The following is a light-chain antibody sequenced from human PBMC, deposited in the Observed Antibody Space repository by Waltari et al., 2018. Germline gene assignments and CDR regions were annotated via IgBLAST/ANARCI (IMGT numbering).Light chain of an antibody. CDR2: DDR. V-gene: IGLV3-21*02. CDR1: NIGSNS. CDR3: QGWDSSTDHVV. Sequence: SYVLNQPPSVSVAPGQTARITCGGNNIGSNSVHWYQQKPGQAPVLVVYDDRDRPSGIPERFSGSNSGNTATLTISRVEAGDEADYYCQGWDSSTDHVVFGGGTKLTVL. J-gene: IGLJ2*01.